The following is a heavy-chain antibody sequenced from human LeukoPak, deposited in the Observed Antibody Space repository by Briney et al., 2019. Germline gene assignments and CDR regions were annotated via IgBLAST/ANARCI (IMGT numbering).Heavy chain of an antibody. CDR1: GGSIGSYS. V-gene: IGHV4-59*01. J-gene: IGHJ4*02. D-gene: IGHD3-9*01. CDR2: IYYSGST. CDR3: ARDGGLGTYYDTSRFDY. Sequence: SETLSLTCTVSGGSIGSYSWSWVRQPPGKGLEWIGYIYYSGSTNYNPSLNSRVTISLDTSKNQFSLKLSSVTAADTAVYYCARDGGLGTYYDTSRFDYWGQGTLVTVSS.